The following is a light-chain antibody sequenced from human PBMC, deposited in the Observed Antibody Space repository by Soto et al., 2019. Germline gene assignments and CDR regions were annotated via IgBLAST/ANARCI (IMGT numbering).Light chain of an antibody. Sequence: EIVLTQSPATLSLSPGERATLSCRASRSFASSYLAWYQHKPGQAPRLLIYAASSRATGIPDRFIGSGSGIDFTLTISRLEPDDSAVYYCHHYDSSPPYTFGQGTKLEIK. V-gene: IGKV3-20*01. CDR1: RSFASSY. CDR3: HHYDSSPPYT. J-gene: IGKJ2*01. CDR2: AAS.